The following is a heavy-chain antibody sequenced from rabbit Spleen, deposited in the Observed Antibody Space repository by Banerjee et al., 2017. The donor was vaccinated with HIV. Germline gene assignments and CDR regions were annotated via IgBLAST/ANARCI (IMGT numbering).Heavy chain of an antibody. CDR2: IEPIFGKT. CDR1: GLDFSNYG. CDR3: VREAGYGGYGDANL. J-gene: IGHJ4*01. D-gene: IGHD6-1*01. Sequence: QEQLTETGGGLVQPGGTLTLSCKASGLDFSNYGESWVRQAPGKGLEWIGYIEPIFGKTYCVNWVKGRFTISSHNAQNTLYLQLNSLTAADTATFFWVREAGYGGYGDANLWGQGTLVIVS. V-gene: IGHV1S47*01.